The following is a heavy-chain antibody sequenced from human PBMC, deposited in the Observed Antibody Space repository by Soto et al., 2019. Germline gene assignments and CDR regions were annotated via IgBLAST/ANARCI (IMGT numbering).Heavy chain of an antibody. CDR2: INPSGGGT. D-gene: IGHD3-3*01. V-gene: IGHV1-46*03. Sequence: ASVEVSSKASGFALTRNYLHWVRQAPGQGLEWIGIINPSGGGTSYAQKFQGRVTMTRDTSTSTVYMELSSLRSEDTAVYYCARAPGDYYDFWSGYYTSSYYYYMDVWGKGTTVTVSS. CDR1: GFALTRNY. J-gene: IGHJ6*03. CDR3: ARAPGDYYDFWSGYYTSSYYYYMDV.